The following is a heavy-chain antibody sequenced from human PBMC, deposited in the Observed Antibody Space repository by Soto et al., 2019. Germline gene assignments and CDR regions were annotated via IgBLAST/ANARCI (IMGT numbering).Heavy chain of an antibody. CDR2: IYYSGST. CDR3: ARSHHPNSSSWYSPYYFDY. Sequence: QLQLQESGPGLVKPSETLSLTCTVSGGSISGSSYYWGWIRQPPGKGLEWIGSIYYSGSTYYNPSLKSRVTISVDTSKNQFSLKLSSVTAADTAVYYCARSHHPNSSSWYSPYYFDYWCQGTLVTVSS. J-gene: IGHJ4*02. CDR1: GGSISGSSYY. D-gene: IGHD6-13*01. V-gene: IGHV4-39*01.